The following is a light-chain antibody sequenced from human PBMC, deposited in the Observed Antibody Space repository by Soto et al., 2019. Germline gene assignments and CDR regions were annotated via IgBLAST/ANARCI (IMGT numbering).Light chain of an antibody. J-gene: IGLJ1*01. CDR3: QSYHSSYPYV. CDR2: EDN. CDR1: GGSITSGY. V-gene: IGLV6-57*03. Sequence: FMLTQPHSVSESPGKTVTISCTRRGGSITSGYVQWYQQRPGSAPTTVIYEDNQRPSGVPDRFSGSIDSSSNSASLTISGLKTEDEADYYCQSYHSSYPYVFGTGTKLPVL.